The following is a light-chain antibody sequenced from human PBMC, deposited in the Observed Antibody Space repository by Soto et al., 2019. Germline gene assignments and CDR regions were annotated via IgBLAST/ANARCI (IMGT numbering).Light chain of an antibody. CDR3: QQADSFPIT. Sequence: DIQMTQSPSSVSASVGDRVTISCRASEDINSRLAWYQQKPGNAPKLLIYAAFILQSGVPSRFSGYGSLTDFTLSISSLQPEDFATYYCQQADSFPITFGQGTRLEIK. CDR2: AAF. V-gene: IGKV1-12*01. CDR1: EDINSR. J-gene: IGKJ5*01.